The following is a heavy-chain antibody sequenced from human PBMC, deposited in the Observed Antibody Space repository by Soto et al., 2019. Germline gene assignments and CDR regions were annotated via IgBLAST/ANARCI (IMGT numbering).Heavy chain of an antibody. CDR3: ARDRLVVVTATDYYYYGMDV. CDR2: IIPIFGTA. V-gene: IGHV1-69*01. J-gene: IGHJ6*02. D-gene: IGHD2-21*02. Sequence: QVQLVQSGAEVKKPGSSVKVSCKASGGTFSSYAISWVRQAPGQGLEWMGGIIPIFGTANYAQKFQGRVTITADESTSTAYRELSSLRSEDTAVYYCARDRLVVVTATDYYYYGMDVLGQGTTVTVSS. CDR1: GGTFSSYA.